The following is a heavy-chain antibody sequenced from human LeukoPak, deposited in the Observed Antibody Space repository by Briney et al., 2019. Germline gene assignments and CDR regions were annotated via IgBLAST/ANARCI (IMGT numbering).Heavy chain of an antibody. CDR1: GFTVSSNY. D-gene: IGHD3-22*01. V-gene: IGHV3-66*02. CDR3: ARAYDSSGYRRKYYYYYMDV. Sequence: GGSLRLSCAASGFTVSSNYMSWVRQAPGKGLEWVSVIYSGGSTYYADSVKGRFTIPRDNSKNTLYLQMNSLRAEDTAVYYCARAYDSSGYRRKYYYYYMDVWGKGTTVTVSS. J-gene: IGHJ6*03. CDR2: IYSGGST.